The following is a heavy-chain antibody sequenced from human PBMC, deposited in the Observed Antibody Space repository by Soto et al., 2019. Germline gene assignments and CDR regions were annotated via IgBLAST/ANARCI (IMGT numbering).Heavy chain of an antibody. CDR1: GGSISSGGYS. D-gene: IGHD1-20*01. CDR2: IYHSGST. J-gene: IGHJ5*02. V-gene: IGHV4-30-2*01. Sequence: QLQLQESGSGLVKPSQTLSLTCAVSGGSISSGGYSWSWIRQPPGKGLEWIGYIYHSGSTYYNPSLKGRVIISVDRSKIQFSLKLISVTAADKAVYYCARDLGMKLFDPWGQGTLVTVSS. CDR3: ARDLGMKLFDP.